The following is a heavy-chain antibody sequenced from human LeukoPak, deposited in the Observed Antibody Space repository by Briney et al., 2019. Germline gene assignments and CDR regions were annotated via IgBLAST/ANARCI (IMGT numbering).Heavy chain of an antibody. Sequence: ASVKVSCKASGYTFTSYGISWVRQAPGQGLEWMGWISAYNGNTNYAQKLQGRVTMTTDTSTSTAYMELRSLRSDDTAVYYCARVEGVSCSSTSCFTPDFDDWGQGTLVTVSS. CDR1: GYTFTSYG. D-gene: IGHD2-2*01. V-gene: IGHV1-18*01. CDR3: ARVEGVSCSSTSCFTPDFDD. CDR2: ISAYNGNT. J-gene: IGHJ4*02.